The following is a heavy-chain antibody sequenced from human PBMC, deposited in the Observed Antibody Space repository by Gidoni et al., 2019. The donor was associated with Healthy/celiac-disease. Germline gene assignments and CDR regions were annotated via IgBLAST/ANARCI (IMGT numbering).Heavy chain of an antibody. D-gene: IGHD6-6*01. CDR3: AKASGSPRIAALHYFDY. CDR2: ISGSGGST. Sequence: EVQLLESGGGLVQPGGSLRLSCAASGFPFSSYAMSWVRQALGKGLEWVSAISGSGGSTYYADSVKGRFTISRDNSKNTLYLQMNSLRAEDTAVYYCAKASGSPRIAALHYFDYWGQGTLVTVSS. CDR1: GFPFSSYA. V-gene: IGHV3-23*01. J-gene: IGHJ4*02.